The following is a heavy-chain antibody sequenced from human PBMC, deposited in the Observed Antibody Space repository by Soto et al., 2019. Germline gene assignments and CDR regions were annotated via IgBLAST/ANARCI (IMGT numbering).Heavy chain of an antibody. CDR2: IYYSGST. D-gene: IGHD4-4*01. V-gene: IGHV4-59*01. CDR3: AREGDYSNMESPGGIDY. CDR1: GGSISSYY. Sequence: SETLSLTCTVSGGSISSYYWSWIRQPPGKGLEWIGYIYYSGSTNYNPSLKSRVTISVDTSKNQFSLKLSSVTAADTAVYYCAREGDYSNMESPGGIDYWGQGTLVTVSS. J-gene: IGHJ4*02.